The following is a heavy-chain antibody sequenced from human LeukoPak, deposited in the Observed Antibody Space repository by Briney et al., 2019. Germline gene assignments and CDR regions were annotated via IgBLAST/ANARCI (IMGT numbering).Heavy chain of an antibody. D-gene: IGHD2-2*01. J-gene: IGHJ4*02. V-gene: IGHV3-30-3*01. Sequence: GGSLRLSCAASGFTFSSYAMHWVRQAPGKGLEWVAVISYDGSNKYYADSVKGRFTISRDNSKNTLYLQMNSLRAEDTAVYYCARDLRPYCSSTSCRMGYFDYWGQGTLVTVSS. CDR1: GFTFSSYA. CDR3: ARDLRPYCSSTSCRMGYFDY. CDR2: ISYDGSNK.